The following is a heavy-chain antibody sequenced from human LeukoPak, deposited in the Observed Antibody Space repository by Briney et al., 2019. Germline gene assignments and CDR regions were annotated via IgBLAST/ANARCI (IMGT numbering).Heavy chain of an antibody. Sequence: GGSLRLSCAASGLSFGTYAMTWVRQAPGKGLEGVSTVSGSGGNTYYTDSVKGRFTISRDNSKNTLFLQMSSLRAEDTALYYCTKGGVVSAFGYWGQGVLVTVSS. CDR3: TKGGVVSAFGY. D-gene: IGHD3-22*01. CDR2: VSGSGGNT. J-gene: IGHJ4*02. CDR1: GLSFGTYA. V-gene: IGHV3-23*01.